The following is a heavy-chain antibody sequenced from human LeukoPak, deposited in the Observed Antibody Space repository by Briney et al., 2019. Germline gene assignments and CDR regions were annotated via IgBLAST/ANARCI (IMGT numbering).Heavy chain of an antibody. J-gene: IGHJ4*02. V-gene: IGHV3-30*02. CDR3: ARTWIQLWLVGY. D-gene: IGHD5-18*01. Sequence: GGSLRLSCAASGFTFSSYGMDWVRQAPGKGLEWVAYIRYDGSNKYYADSVKGRFTISRDNSKNTLYLQMNSLRAEDTAVYYCARTWIQLWLVGYWGQGTLVTVSS. CDR1: GFTFSSYG. CDR2: IRYDGSNK.